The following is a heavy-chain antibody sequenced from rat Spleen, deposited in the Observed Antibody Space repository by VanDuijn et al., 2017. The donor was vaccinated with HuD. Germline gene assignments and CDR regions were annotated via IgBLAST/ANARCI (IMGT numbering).Heavy chain of an antibody. Sequence: EVQLVESGGGLVQPGRSLKLSCAASGFTFSSFPMAWVRQAPKKGLEWVASISYDASSTYYRDSVKGRFTISRDNAKRTLYLQMDSLRSEDTATYYCARAGYLRDWYFDFWGLGTMVAVSS. D-gene: IGHD2-2*01. CDR2: ISYDASST. J-gene: IGHJ1*01. CDR1: GFTFSSFP. V-gene: IGHV5-7*01. CDR3: ARAGYLRDWYFDF.